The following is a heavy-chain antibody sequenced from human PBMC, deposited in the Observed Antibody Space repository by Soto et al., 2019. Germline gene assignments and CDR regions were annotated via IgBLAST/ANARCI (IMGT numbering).Heavy chain of an antibody. CDR2: IYYSGST. D-gene: IGHD3-22*01. CDR3: ARDSYYYDTSGYPSVRFDY. Sequence: PSETLSLTCTVSGGSISSCSCSWSWHRQATGKGLEWIGYIYYSGSTNYNPSLKSRVTISVDTSKNQFSLKLSSVTAADTAVYYCARDSYYYDTSGYPSVRFDYWGQGTQVTVSS. V-gene: IGHV4-61*01. CDR1: GGSISSCSCS. J-gene: IGHJ4*02.